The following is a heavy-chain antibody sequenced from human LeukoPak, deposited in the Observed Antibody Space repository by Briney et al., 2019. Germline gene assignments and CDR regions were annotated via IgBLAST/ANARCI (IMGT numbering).Heavy chain of an antibody. CDR3: ASRSDRSDY. V-gene: IGHV4-59*01. CDR1: GGSISSYY. CDR2: IYYSGST. J-gene: IGHJ4*02. Sequence: PSETLSLTCTVSGGSISSYYWSWIRQPPGKGLEWIGYIYYSGSTNYNPSLKSRVTISVDTSKNQFSLKLSSVTAADTAVYYCASRSDRSDYWGQGTLVTVSS.